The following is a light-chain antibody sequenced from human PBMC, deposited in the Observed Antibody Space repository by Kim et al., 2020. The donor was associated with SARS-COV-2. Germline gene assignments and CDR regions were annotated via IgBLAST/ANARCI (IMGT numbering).Light chain of an antibody. V-gene: IGKV1-5*03. J-gene: IGKJ1*01. CDR2: KAS. Sequence: DIQMTQSPSTLSASVGDRVTITCRASQNIRSSLAWYQQKPGKAPNLLIYKASSLESGVPSRFSGSGSGTEFTLTISSLQPDDFATYYCQPYDSNLWTFGQGTKVDIK. CDR3: QPYDSNLWT. CDR1: QNIRSS.